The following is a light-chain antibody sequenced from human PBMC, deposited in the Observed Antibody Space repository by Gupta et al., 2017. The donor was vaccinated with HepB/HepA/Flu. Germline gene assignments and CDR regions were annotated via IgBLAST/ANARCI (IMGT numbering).Light chain of an antibody. V-gene: IGLV1-47*01. Sequence: SVLTQPPAASGTPGQRFTISCSGSSSNIGSNYVYWYQQLPGTAPKILIYRNNQRPSGVPDRFSGSKSGNSASMAISGLRAEDEADYYCAAWDDSLNVVFGGGTKLTVL. CDR2: RNN. CDR1: SSNIGSNY. J-gene: IGLJ2*01. CDR3: AAWDDSLNVV.